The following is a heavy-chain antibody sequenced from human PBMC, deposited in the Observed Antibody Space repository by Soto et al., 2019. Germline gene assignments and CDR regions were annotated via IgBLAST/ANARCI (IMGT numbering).Heavy chain of an antibody. D-gene: IGHD3-3*01. CDR3: AKIYDFWSGYYPWYFDY. Sequence: LRLSCAASGFTFSSYAMSWVRQAPGKGLEWVSAISGSGGSTYYADSVKGRFTISRDNSKNTLYLQMNSLRAEDTAVYYCAKIYDFWSGYYPWYFDYWGQGTLVTVSS. J-gene: IGHJ4*02. V-gene: IGHV3-23*01. CDR1: GFTFSSYA. CDR2: ISGSGGST.